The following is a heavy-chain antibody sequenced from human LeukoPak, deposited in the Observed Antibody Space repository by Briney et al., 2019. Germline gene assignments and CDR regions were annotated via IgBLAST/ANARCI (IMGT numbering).Heavy chain of an antibody. CDR2: IYYSRST. J-gene: IGHJ6*03. CDR3: ARGKSVVVPAAIAGDYYYYMDV. V-gene: IGHV4-39*01. CDR1: GGSVSSSSYY. D-gene: IGHD2-2*01. Sequence: SETLSLTCTVSGGSVSSSSYYWGWIRQPPGKGLVWIGSIYYSRSTYYNPSLKSRVTISVDTSKNQFSLKLSSVTAADTAVYYCARGKSVVVPAAIAGDYYYYMDVWGKGTTVTVSS.